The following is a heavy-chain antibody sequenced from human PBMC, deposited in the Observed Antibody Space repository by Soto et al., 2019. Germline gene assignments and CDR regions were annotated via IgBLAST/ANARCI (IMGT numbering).Heavy chain of an antibody. CDR3: ARGLRYFDWLLSDGAFDI. CDR2: IYHSEST. Sequence: PSETLSLTCAVSGGSISSGGYSWSWIRQPPGKGLEWIGYIYHSESTHYNPSLKSRVTISVDRSKNQFSLKLSSVTAADTAVYYCARGLRYFDWLLSDGAFDIWGQGTMVTVS. CDR1: GGSISSGGYS. V-gene: IGHV4-30-2*01. D-gene: IGHD3-9*01. J-gene: IGHJ3*02.